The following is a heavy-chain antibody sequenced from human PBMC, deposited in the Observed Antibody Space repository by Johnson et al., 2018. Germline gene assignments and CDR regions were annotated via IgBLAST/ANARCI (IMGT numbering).Heavy chain of an antibody. J-gene: IGHJ6*02. Sequence: VQLLETGGGLVQPGGSLRLSCAGSRFMFSSYGLTWVRQAPGKGLEWLSSISGNTDSIRYPDSLKGRFTGSRDNSHNTRSLQMDSRRAEATAVYFCARDQDSDSTYYYGMGVWGQGTTVTVSS. CDR1: RFMFSSYG. V-gene: IGHV3-48*01. CDR3: ARDQDSDSTYYYGMGV. D-gene: IGHD2-21*02. CDR2: ISGNTDSI.